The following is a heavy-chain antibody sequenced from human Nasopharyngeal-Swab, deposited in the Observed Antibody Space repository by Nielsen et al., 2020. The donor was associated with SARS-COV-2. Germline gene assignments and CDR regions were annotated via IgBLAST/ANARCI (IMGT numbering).Heavy chain of an antibody. CDR1: GFTFSSYG. CDR2: IWYDGSNK. D-gene: IGHD2-15*01. V-gene: IGHV3-33*01. Sequence: GGSLRLSCAASGFTFSSYGMHWVRQAPGKGLEWVAVIWYDGSNKYYADSVKGRFTISRDNSKNTLYLQMNSLRAEDTAVYYCARDQPTPHYYYGMDVWGQGTTVTVSS. J-gene: IGHJ6*02. CDR3: ARDQPTPHYYYGMDV.